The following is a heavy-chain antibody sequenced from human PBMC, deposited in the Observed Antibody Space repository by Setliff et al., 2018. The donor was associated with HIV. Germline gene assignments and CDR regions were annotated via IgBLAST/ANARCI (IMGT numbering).Heavy chain of an antibody. CDR3: ARHDSGGYYSLDY. CDR1: GYTFTGYY. D-gene: IGHD3-22*01. Sequence: GASVKVSCKASGYTFTGYYMHWVRQAPGQGLEWMGWINPNSGGTTYAQKFQGRVTMTRDTSISTAYMEVSRLRSDDTAVYYCARHDSGGYYSLDYWGQGTLVTVSS. CDR2: INPNSGGT. J-gene: IGHJ4*02. V-gene: IGHV1-2*02.